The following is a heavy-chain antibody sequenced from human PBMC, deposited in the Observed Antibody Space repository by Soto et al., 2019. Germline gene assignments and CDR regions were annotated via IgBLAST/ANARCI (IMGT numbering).Heavy chain of an antibody. J-gene: IGHJ4*02. D-gene: IGHD6-6*01. CDR3: ETDRKVAARNFDY. V-gene: IGHV3-23*01. CDR1: GFAFSNYA. CDR2: ISTSIDAT. Sequence: GGSLRLSCAASGFAFSNYAMHWVRQAPGKGLEWVSSISTSIDATYYADSVKGRFTISRDDSKNTLYLQMNSLRAEDSAVYYCETDRKVAARNFDYWGQGTQVTVSS.